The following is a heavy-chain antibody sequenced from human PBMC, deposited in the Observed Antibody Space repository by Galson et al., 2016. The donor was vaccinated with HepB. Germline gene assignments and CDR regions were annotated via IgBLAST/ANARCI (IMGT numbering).Heavy chain of an antibody. Sequence: SVKVSCKASGFTFTRSAVQWVRQARGQRLEWIGWIVVDSGGTNYAQKFHQRVTITRDMSTTTAYMELTSLRAEDTAVYYCAADLGYGTGGAFDIWGQGTMVTVSS. CDR2: IVVDSGGT. CDR3: AADLGYGTGGAFDI. J-gene: IGHJ3*02. CDR1: GFTFTRSA. V-gene: IGHV1-58*01. D-gene: IGHD2-8*02.